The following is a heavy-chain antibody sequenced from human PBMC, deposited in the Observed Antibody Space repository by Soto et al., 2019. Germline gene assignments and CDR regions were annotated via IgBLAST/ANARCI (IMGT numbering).Heavy chain of an antibody. V-gene: IGHV3-66*01. J-gene: IGHJ4*02. CDR2: IYSGGST. D-gene: IGHD3-22*01. Sequence: PGVPLRLSCAASGFTVSSNYMSWVRQAPGKGLEWVSVIYSGGSTYYADSVKGRFTISRDNSKNTLYLQMNSLRAEDTAVYYCAREGWDYYDSSGLFDYWGQGTLVTVSS. CDR1: GFTVSSNY. CDR3: AREGWDYYDSSGLFDY.